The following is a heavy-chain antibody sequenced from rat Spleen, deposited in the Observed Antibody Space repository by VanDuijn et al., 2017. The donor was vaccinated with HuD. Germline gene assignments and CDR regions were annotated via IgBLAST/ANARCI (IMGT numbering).Heavy chain of an antibody. J-gene: IGHJ2*01. CDR3: AREVNDSRYFDY. D-gene: IGHD1-8*01. Sequence: EVQLVESGGGLVQPGSSLKVSCVASGFTFSGSVMHWFRQAPENGIEWLAYINTDSSSTHYATTVKGRFTISRDNAKNTVDMQLSSLRSEDTAMYYCAREVNDSRYFDYWGQGVMVTVSS. CDR1: GFTFSGSV. V-gene: IGHV5-43*01. CDR2: INTDSSST.